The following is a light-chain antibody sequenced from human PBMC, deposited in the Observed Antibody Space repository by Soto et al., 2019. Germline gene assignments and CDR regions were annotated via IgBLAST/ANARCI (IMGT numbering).Light chain of an antibody. CDR3: QQYGSSYP. CDR1: QSVSSSY. Sequence: EIVLTQSPGTLSLSPGERATLSCRASQSVSSSYLAWYQQKPGQSPRLLIYGASSRAIDIPDRFSGSGSGPDFTLTISRLEPEDSAVYFCQQYGSSYPFGQGTKLEIK. V-gene: IGKV3-20*01. J-gene: IGKJ2*01. CDR2: GAS.